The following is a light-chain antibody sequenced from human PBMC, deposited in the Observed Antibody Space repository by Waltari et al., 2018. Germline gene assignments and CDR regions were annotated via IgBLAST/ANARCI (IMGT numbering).Light chain of an antibody. Sequence: DIQMTQSPSSLSASVVDRVTITCRASQSISNYLNWYQQKPGKAPKLLIYRSSGLQSGVPSRFSGGGSGTDFTLTISSLQPEDFATYYCQQSYNTPPTFGQGTRLEIK. CDR3: QQSYNTPPT. V-gene: IGKV1-39*01. CDR2: RSS. CDR1: QSISNY. J-gene: IGKJ2*01.